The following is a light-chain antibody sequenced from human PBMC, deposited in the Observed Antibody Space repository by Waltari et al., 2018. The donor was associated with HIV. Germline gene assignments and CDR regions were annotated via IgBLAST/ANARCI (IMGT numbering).Light chain of an antibody. CDR3: LLYYSGLEPLWV. CDR1: TGRVTNGHY. J-gene: IGLJ3*02. V-gene: IGLV7-43*01. CDR2: STT. Sequence: TVVTQEPSLTVSPGGPVTLTCTSPTGRVTNGHYPSWFQLKPGQPPRPLMYSTTNRHPRTPERFSGSLLGDRAALTVSRVPLEDEADYYCLLYYSGLEPLWVFGGGTKLTVL.